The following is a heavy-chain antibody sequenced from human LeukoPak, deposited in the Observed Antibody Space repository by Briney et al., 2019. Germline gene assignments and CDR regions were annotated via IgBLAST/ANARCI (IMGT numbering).Heavy chain of an antibody. V-gene: IGHV1-69*13. CDR1: GGTFGSYA. D-gene: IGHD2-21*02. CDR2: IIPIFGTA. J-gene: IGHJ3*02. CDR3: ARMHIVVVTASPPGAFDI. Sequence: SVKVSCKASGGTFGSYAISWVRQAPGQELEWMGGIIPIFGTANYAQKFQGRVTITADESTSTAYMELSSLRSEDTAVYYCARMHIVVVTASPPGAFDIWGQGTMVTVSS.